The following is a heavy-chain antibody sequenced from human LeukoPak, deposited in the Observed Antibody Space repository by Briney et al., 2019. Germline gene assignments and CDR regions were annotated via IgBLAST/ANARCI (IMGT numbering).Heavy chain of an antibody. J-gene: IGHJ6*02. CDR1: GGSFSGYY. V-gene: IGHV4-34*01. D-gene: IGHD3-10*01. CDR3: ARGPRGYYGSGSYYLNYYYYGMDV. CDR2: INHSGST. Sequence: PSETLSLTCAVYGGSFSGYYWSWIRQPPGKGLEWIGEINHSGSTNYNPSLKSRVTISVDTSKNQFSLKLSSVTAADTAVYYRARGPRGYYGSGSYYLNYYYYGMDVWGQGTTVTVSS.